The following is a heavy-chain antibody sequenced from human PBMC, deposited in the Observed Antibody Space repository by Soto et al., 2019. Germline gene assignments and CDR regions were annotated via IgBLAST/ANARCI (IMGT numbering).Heavy chain of an antibody. D-gene: IGHD6-19*01. CDR1: GYTFTSYY. J-gene: IGHJ4*02. V-gene: IGHV1-46*01. CDR3: ARDVRSSYGCGWYYFDY. CDR2: INPSGGST. Sequence: QVQLVQSGAEVKKPGASVKVSCKASGYTFTSYYMHWVRQAPGQGLEWMGIINPSGGSTSYAQKFQGSITMTRDTSTNTDYMELSSLRAEDTAVYSCARDVRSSYGCGWYYFDYWGQGALLTVSS.